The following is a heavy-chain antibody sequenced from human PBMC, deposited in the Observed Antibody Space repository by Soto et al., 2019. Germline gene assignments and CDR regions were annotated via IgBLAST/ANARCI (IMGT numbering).Heavy chain of an antibody. Sequence: PSGSLSLTCTFSVGSISSGDYSWSWIRQPPGKGLQWIGYIYYSGITYYNPSLNSRVTISVDTSKNQFSLKLSSVTAADTAVYYCAIDSYYYDSSRYFFDYWGQGTLVTVSS. CDR1: VGSISSGDYS. CDR2: IYYSGIT. J-gene: IGHJ4*02. V-gene: IGHV4-30-4*01. CDR3: AIDSYYYDSSRYFFDY. D-gene: IGHD3-22*01.